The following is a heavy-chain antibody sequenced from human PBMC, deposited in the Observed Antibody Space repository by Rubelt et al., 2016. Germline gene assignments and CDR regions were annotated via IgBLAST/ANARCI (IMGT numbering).Heavy chain of an antibody. CDR2: INGGNGNT. V-gene: IGHV1-3*01. CDR1: GYTFTDYA. D-gene: IGHD3-10*01. J-gene: IGHJ4*02. CDR3: ARDQLAYYSLGSGSYTFDY. Sequence: AEVEKPGASVKLSCKASGYTFTDYAMHWVRQAPGQRLEYMGWINGGNGNTKYSQKFQDRVTITRDTSASTAYMELSSLTPEDTAVYYCARDQLAYYSLGSGSYTFDYWGQGILVTVSS.